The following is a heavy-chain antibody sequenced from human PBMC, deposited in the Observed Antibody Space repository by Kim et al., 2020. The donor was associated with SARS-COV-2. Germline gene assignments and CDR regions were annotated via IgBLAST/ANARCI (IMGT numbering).Heavy chain of an antibody. CDR2: INPTSGGT. CDR3: ARGGGLSPVDTVMVPLGVDY. J-gene: IGHJ4*02. Sequence: ASVKVSCKTSGSPFIDYYIHWVRQAPGQGFEWMGRINPTSGGTHYAQNFQDRVAMTRDTSISTAYMELGRLTSDDTAIYFCARGGGLSPVDTVMVPLGVDYWGQGTLVTVSS. D-gene: IGHD5-18*01. CDR1: GSPFIDYY. V-gene: IGHV1-2*06.